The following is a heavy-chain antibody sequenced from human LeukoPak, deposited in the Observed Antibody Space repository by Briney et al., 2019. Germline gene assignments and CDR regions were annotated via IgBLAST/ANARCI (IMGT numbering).Heavy chain of an antibody. CDR3: VREGEWALPFDY. J-gene: IGHJ4*02. D-gene: IGHD3-16*01. CDR1: GDSISSYY. CDR2: IYYSGST. Sequence: SETLSLTCTVSGDSISSYYWTWIRQPPGKGLEWIGYIYYSGSTNYNPSLKSRVTISVDTSKNQFSLKLSSVIAADTAVYFCVREGEWALPFDYWGQGTLVTVSS. V-gene: IGHV4-59*08.